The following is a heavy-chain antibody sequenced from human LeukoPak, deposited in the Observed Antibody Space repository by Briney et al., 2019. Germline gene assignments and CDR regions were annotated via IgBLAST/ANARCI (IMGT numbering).Heavy chain of an antibody. CDR1: GFTLSNAW. CDR2: IKSKTDDGTT. D-gene: IGHD4-23*01. CDR3: TTRRVVTRYYFDY. Sequence: GGSLTLSCPASGFTLSNAWMRWVRPPPGRGLEWVGRIKSKTDDGTTDYAAPVKGKFTITRDDSKNTLYLKMNSLKTEDTAVYYCTTRRVVTRYYFDYWGQGTLVTVSS. J-gene: IGHJ4*02. V-gene: IGHV3-15*01.